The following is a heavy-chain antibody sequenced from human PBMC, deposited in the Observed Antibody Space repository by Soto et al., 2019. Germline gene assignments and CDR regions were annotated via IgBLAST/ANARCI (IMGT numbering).Heavy chain of an antibody. CDR2: ISSGGTTI. J-gene: IGHJ4*02. V-gene: IGHV3-48*03. D-gene: IGHD3-22*01. Sequence: GGSLRLSCAASGFTFSSYEMNWVRQAPGKGLEWVSYISSGGTTIYYADSVKGRFTLSRDNSKNLLYLQMNSLRADDTAIYYCAKGVYDSSGFDYWGQGTLVTVSS. CDR1: GFTFSSYE. CDR3: AKGVYDSSGFDY.